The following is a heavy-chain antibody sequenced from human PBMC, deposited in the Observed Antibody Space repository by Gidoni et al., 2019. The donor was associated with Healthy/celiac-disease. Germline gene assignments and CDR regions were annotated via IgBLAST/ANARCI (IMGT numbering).Heavy chain of an antibody. CDR2: ISSSSSYI. V-gene: IGHV3-21*01. CDR1: GFTFSSYS. Sequence: VQLVESGGGLVKPGASLRLSCDASGFTFSSYSMNWVRQAPGKGLEWVSSISSSSSYIYYADSVKGRFTISRDNAKNSLYLQMNSLRAEDTAVYYCARGGSSTSCYPYWGQGTLVTVSS. CDR3: ARGGSSTSCYPY. J-gene: IGHJ4*02. D-gene: IGHD2-2*01.